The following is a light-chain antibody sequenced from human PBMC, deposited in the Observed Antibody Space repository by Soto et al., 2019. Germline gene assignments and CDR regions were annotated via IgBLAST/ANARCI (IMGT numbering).Light chain of an antibody. V-gene: IGKV3-11*01. CDR3: QQRSSWPPT. CDR2: DAS. J-gene: IGKJ2*01. CDR1: QSVSTY. Sequence: EIVLTQSPATLSLSPGERATLSCRASQSVSTYLAWYQQKPGQAPRLLIFDASNRATGIPARFGGSGSGTEFTLTISSLEPEDFAVYYCQQRSSWPPTFGQGSKLEIK.